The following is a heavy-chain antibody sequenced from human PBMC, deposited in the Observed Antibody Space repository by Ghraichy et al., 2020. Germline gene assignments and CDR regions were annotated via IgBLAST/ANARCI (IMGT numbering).Heavy chain of an antibody. J-gene: IGHJ4*02. V-gene: IGHV1-18*04. CDR3: ARVGYGVNSFDL. Sequence: ASVKVSCKASGYSFTHYGIIWVRQAPGQGLEWMGWISHHSGNTDYAQKFQDRVTMTTDTSTYTAYVEVRSLRSDDTAVYYCARVGYGVNSFDLWGQGTLVAVSS. CDR2: ISHHSGNT. D-gene: IGHD4-17*01. CDR1: GYSFTHYG.